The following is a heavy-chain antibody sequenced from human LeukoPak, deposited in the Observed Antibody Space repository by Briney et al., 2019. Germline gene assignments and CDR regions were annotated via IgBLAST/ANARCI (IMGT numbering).Heavy chain of an antibody. D-gene: IGHD3-3*01. Sequence: ASVKVSCKASGYTFTSYAMHWVRQAPGQRLEWMGWINAGNGNTKYSQKFQGRVTITRDTSASTAYMELSSLRSEDTAVYYCARGITIFGVVILGAAFDIWGQGTMDTVSS. CDR2: INAGNGNT. CDR1: GYTFTSYA. V-gene: IGHV1-3*01. J-gene: IGHJ3*02. CDR3: ARGITIFGVVILGAAFDI.